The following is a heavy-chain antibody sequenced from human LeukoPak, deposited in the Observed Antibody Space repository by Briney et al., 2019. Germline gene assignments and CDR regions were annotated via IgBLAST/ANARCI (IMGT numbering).Heavy chain of an antibody. V-gene: IGHV4-39*01. J-gene: IGHJ4*02. CDR2: MYYSGRT. CDR1: GGSISSSSYY. Sequence: SETLSLTCTVSGGSISSSSYYWGWIRQPPGKGLEWIGSMYYSGRTYYNPSLKSRVTISLDTSKNQFSLKLSSVTAADTAVYYCARASDDSSGYNYWGQGTLVTVSS. D-gene: IGHD3-22*01. CDR3: ARASDDSSGYNY.